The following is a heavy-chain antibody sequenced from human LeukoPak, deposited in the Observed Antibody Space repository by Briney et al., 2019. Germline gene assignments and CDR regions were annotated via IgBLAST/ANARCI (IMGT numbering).Heavy chain of an antibody. D-gene: IGHD6-13*01. CDR3: ARDQSVRLLQTSSTYFKHVFAI. V-gene: IGHV1-18*01. CDR1: GYTFTNYG. Sequence: GASVKVSCKTSGYTFTNYGISWVRQAPGLGLEWMGWISAYNGDTNYAQKVQGRVTMTTDTSTSTAYMELRRLRFDDTAVYYCARDQSVRLLQTSSTYFKHVFAIWGQGSMVTVSS. J-gene: IGHJ3*02. CDR2: ISAYNGDT.